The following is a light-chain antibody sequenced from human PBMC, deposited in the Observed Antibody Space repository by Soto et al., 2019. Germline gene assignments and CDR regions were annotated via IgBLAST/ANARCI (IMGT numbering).Light chain of an antibody. Sequence: EIVLTQSPGTLSLSPGERATLSCRASQSVSSSYLAWYQQKPGQAPRLLIYGASSRATGIPHWFSGSGSGTDFTLTISRLEPEDFAVYYCQQYDSSLYTFGQGTKLEVK. J-gene: IGKJ2*01. CDR1: QSVSSSY. CDR3: QQYDSSLYT. CDR2: GAS. V-gene: IGKV3-20*01.